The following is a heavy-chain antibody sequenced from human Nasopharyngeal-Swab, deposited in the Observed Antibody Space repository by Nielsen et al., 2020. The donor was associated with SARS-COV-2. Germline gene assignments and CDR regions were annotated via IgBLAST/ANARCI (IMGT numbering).Heavy chain of an antibody. V-gene: IGHV3-30*03. CDR2: IAHDASNE. CDR3: GRDSPAHYGAFY. J-gene: IGHJ4*02. D-gene: IGHD4-17*01. Sequence: VRQMPGKGLEWVAFIAHDASNEYYGDSVKGRFSIFRDSSKNNLDLQMDSLRGEDTAVYYFGRDSPAHYGAFYWGRGTLVTVSS.